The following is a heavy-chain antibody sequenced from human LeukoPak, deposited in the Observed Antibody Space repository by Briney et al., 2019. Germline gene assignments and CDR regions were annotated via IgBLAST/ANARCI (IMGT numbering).Heavy chain of an antibody. CDR3: AKDPYYDSSGDDY. CDR1: RFTFSSYA. J-gene: IGHJ4*02. Sequence: PGGSLRLSCAASRFTFSSYAMSWVRQAPGKGLEWVSAIGASGGSTYYADSVKGRFTISRDNSKNTLYLQMNSLRAEDTAVYYCAKDPYYDSSGDDYWGQGTLVTVSS. D-gene: IGHD3-22*01. V-gene: IGHV3-23*01. CDR2: IGASGGST.